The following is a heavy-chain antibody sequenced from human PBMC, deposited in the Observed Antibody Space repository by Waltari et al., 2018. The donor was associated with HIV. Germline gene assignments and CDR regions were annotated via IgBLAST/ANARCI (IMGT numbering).Heavy chain of an antibody. Sequence: QVQLQESGPGLVRPSETLSLTCTVSGDSISGYYWGWIRQPPGKGLEWIAYFYYGGSSNCNPSLKSRVKISQYTSRNQLSLTLTSVTAADAAVYYCATGGRTGYYFDFWGQGVRVTVSS. CDR1: GDSISGYY. CDR3: ATGGRTGYYFDF. V-gene: IGHV4-59*01. J-gene: IGHJ4*02. CDR2: FYYGGSS. D-gene: IGHD3-16*01.